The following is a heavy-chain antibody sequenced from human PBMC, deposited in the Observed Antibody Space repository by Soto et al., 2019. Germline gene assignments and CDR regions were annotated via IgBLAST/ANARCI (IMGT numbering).Heavy chain of an antibody. D-gene: IGHD6-13*01. CDR3: ARGQAAAGTEWFVP. J-gene: IGHJ5*02. CDR1: GGSISSGGYY. Sequence: SETLSLTCTVSGGSISSGGYYWSWIRQHPGKGLEWIGYIYYSGSTYYNPSLKSRVTISVDTSKNQFSLKLSSVTAADTAVYYCARGQAAAGTEWFVPWGQGTLVTVSS. CDR2: IYYSGST. V-gene: IGHV4-31*03.